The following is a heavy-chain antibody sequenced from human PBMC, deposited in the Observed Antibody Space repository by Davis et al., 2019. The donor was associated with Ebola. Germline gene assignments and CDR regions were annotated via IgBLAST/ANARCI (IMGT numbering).Heavy chain of an antibody. D-gene: IGHD6-6*01. CDR3: ARGPSSSSPTHSYYYYGMDV. Sequence: PSETLSLTCAVYGGSFSGYYWSWIRQPPGKGLEWIGEINHSGSTNYNPSLKSRVTISVDTSKNQFSLKLSSVTAADTAVYYCARGPSSSSPTHSYYYYGMDVWAKGPRSPSP. CDR2: INHSGST. CDR1: GGSFSGYY. V-gene: IGHV4-34*01. J-gene: IGHJ6*02.